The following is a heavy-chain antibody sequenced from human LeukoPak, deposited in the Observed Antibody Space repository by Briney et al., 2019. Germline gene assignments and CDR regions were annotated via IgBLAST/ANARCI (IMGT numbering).Heavy chain of an antibody. CDR1: GGSISSGGYY. J-gene: IGHJ4*02. V-gene: IGHV4-30-4*08. Sequence: PSETLSLTCTVSGGSISSGGYYWRWIRQPPGKGLEWIGYIYYSGSTYYNPSLKSRVTISVDTSTNQFSLKLSSVTAADTAVYYCARNVLTGYRSFYFDYWGQGTLVTVSS. CDR2: IYYSGST. CDR3: ARNVLTGYRSFYFDY. D-gene: IGHD3-9*01.